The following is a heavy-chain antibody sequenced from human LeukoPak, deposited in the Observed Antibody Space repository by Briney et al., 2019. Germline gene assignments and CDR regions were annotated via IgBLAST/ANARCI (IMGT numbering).Heavy chain of an antibody. D-gene: IGHD3-22*01. CDR3: ARDTYYYDSSGYYAEGYYYYYGMDV. CDR1: GFTFSDYW. Sequence: GGSLRLSCAASGFTFSDYWMSWVRQAPGKGLEWVANINPPGVEKTYVDSVKGRFTISRDNSKNTLYLQMNSLRAEDTAVYYCARDTYYYDSSGYYAEGYYYYYGMDVWGQGTTVTVSS. CDR2: INPPGVEK. V-gene: IGHV3-7*01. J-gene: IGHJ6*02.